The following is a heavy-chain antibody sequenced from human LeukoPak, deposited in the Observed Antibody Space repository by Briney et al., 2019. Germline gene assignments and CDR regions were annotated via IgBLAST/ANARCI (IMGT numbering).Heavy chain of an antibody. D-gene: IGHD1-1*01. CDR1: GGSFSGYY. V-gene: IGHV4-34*01. CDR3: ASGRRYDAFDI. CDR2: INHSGST. Sequence: PSETLSLTCAVYGGSFSGYYWSWIRQPPGKGLEWIGEINHSGSTNYNPSLKSRVTISVDTSKNQFSLKLSSVTAADTAVYYCASGRRYDAFDIWGQGTMVTVSP. J-gene: IGHJ3*02.